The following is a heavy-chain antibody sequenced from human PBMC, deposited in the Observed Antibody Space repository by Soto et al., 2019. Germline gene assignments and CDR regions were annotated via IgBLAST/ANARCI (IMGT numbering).Heavy chain of an antibody. J-gene: IGHJ5*02. V-gene: IGHV1-18*01. D-gene: IGHD2-15*01. CDR3: ARDCSGGSCRENCFDP. CDR1: GYTFTSYG. Sequence: ASVKVSCKASGYTFTSYGISWVRQAPGQGLEWMGWISAYNGNTNYAQKLQGRVTMTTDTSTSTAYMELRSLRSDDTAVYYCARDCSGGSCRENCFDPWGQGTLVTVSS. CDR2: ISAYNGNT.